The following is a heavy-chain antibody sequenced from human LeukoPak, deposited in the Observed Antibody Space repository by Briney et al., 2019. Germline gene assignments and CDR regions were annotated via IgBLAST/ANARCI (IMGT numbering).Heavy chain of an antibody. D-gene: IGHD5-24*01. CDR1: GGSISSGIYY. V-gene: IGHV4-61*09. J-gene: IGHJ4*02. CDR2: IYTSGST. CDR3: ARSPGRDDFFFDY. Sequence: SQTLSLTCTVSGGSISSGIYYWSWIRQPAGKGLEWIGHIYTSGSTNYNPFLKSRVTISIDTSKNQFSLKLSSVTAADTAVYYCARSPGRDDFFFDYWGQGTLVTVSS.